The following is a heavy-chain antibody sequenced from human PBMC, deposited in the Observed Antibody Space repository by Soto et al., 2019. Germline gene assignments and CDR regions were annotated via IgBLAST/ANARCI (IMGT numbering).Heavy chain of an antibody. J-gene: IGHJ6*02. CDR2: IYSGGST. CDR3: ARGDPLRVMDV. V-gene: IGHV3-66*01. CDR1: GFTVSSNY. Sequence: EVQLVESGGGLVQPGGSLRLSCAASGFTVSSNYMSWVRQAPGKGLEWVSVIYSGGSTYYADSVKGRFTISRDKSKNTLYLQMNSLRAEDTAVYYCARGDPLRVMDVWGQGTTVTVSS.